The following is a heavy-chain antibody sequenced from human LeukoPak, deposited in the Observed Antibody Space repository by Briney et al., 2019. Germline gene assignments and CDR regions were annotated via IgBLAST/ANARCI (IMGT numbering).Heavy chain of an antibody. CDR1: GGSMSSYY. J-gene: IGHJ4*02. D-gene: IGHD3-22*01. Sequence: SETLSLTCTVSGGSMSSYYWSWIRQPPEKRLEWIGYIYYSGTTNYNPSLKSRVTISVDTSKNQFSLKLSSVTAADTAVYYCARVDSSGYKELIDYWGQGTLVTVSS. CDR3: ARVDSSGYKELIDY. V-gene: IGHV4-59*01. CDR2: IYYSGTT.